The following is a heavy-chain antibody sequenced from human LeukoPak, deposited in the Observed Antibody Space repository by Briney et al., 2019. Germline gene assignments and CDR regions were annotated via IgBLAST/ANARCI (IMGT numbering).Heavy chain of an antibody. CDR1: GYTLTSYG. J-gene: IGHJ4*02. Sequence: GASVKVSCKASGYTLTSYGISWVRQAPGQGLEWMGGISANNGDTNYAQKLQGRVTMTTDTSTSTAYMALRSLRSDDTAVYYCARDRVWSGRYYFDYWGQGTLVTVSS. D-gene: IGHD3-3*01. CDR2: ISANNGDT. CDR3: ARDRVWSGRYYFDY. V-gene: IGHV1-18*04.